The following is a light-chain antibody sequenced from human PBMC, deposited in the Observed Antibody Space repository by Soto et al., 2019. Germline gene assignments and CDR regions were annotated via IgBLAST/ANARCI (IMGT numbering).Light chain of an antibody. Sequence: VLTQSPATLAVSLGERATINCKSSQSVLYSSNNKNYLAWYQQKPGQPPKLLIYWASTRESGVPDRFSGSGSGTDFTLTISSLQAEDVAVYYCQQYYSSPLTFGGGTKVDIK. V-gene: IGKV4-1*01. CDR3: QQYYSSPLT. CDR2: WAS. J-gene: IGKJ4*01. CDR1: QSVLYSSNNKNY.